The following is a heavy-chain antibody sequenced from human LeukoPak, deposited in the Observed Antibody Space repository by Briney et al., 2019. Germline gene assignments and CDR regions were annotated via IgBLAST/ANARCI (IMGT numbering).Heavy chain of an antibody. CDR3: AAFLSGTYWCFDY. V-gene: IGHV4-4*07. CDR1: GDSISSYY. J-gene: IGHJ4*02. Sequence: ASETLSLTCTVSGDSISSYYWSWIRQPAERGLEWLGHIYTSGSTNSYTSGSTDYNPSLKSRVTISLDRSKYQFSLKLSSVTAADTAVYYCAAFLSGTYWCFDYWGQGALVTVSS. D-gene: IGHD1-26*01. CDR2: IYTSGST.